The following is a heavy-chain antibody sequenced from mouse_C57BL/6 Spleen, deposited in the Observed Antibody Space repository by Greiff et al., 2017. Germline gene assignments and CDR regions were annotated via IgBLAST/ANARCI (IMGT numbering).Heavy chain of an antibody. Sequence: DVMLVESGGGLVKPGGSLKLSCAASGFTFSSYAMSWVRQTPEKRLEWVATISDGGSYTYYPANVKGRFTISRDNAKNNLYLQMSHLKSEDTAMYYCARDYGSSYPFAYWGQGTLVTVSA. D-gene: IGHD1-1*01. CDR2: ISDGGSYT. CDR1: GFTFSSYA. J-gene: IGHJ3*01. CDR3: ARDYGSSYPFAY. V-gene: IGHV5-4*01.